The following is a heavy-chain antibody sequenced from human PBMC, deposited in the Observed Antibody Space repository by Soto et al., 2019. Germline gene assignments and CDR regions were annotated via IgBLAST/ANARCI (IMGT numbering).Heavy chain of an antibody. CDR3: ARDRQEDIVVVPAASHKSADRYGMDV. D-gene: IGHD2-2*01. CDR1: GFTFSSYG. V-gene: IGHV3-33*01. CDR2: IWYDGSNK. J-gene: IGHJ6*02. Sequence: QVQLVESGGGVVQPGRSLRLSCAASGFTFSSYGMHWVRQAPGKGLEWVAVIWYDGSNKYYADSVKGRFTISRDNSKNTLYLQMNSRRAEDTAVYYCARDRQEDIVVVPAASHKSADRYGMDVWGQGTTVTVSS.